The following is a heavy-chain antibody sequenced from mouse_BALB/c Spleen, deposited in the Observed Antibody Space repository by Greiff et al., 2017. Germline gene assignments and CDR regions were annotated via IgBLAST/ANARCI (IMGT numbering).Heavy chain of an antibody. V-gene: IGHV3-5*02. CDR1: GISITTGNYR. J-gene: IGHJ3*01. Sequence: VQLQQSGPGLVKPSQTVSLTCTVTGISITTGNYRWSWIRQFPGNKLEWIGYIYYSGTITYNPSLTSRTTITRDTSKNQFFLEMNSLTAEDTATYYCARDYGNSPFAYWGQGTLVTVSA. CDR2: IYYSGTI. D-gene: IGHD1-1*01. CDR3: ARDYGNSPFAY.